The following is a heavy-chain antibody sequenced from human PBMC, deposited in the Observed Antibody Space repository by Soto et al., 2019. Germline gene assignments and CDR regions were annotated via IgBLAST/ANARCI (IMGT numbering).Heavy chain of an antibody. CDR2: MKNDGGDL. CDR1: GFTFSSYA. V-gene: IGHV3-74*01. CDR3: VRFSGMDV. Sequence: PGGSLRLSCAASGFTFSSYAMTWVRQAPGKGLVWVARMKNDGGDLDYEESVKGRVTISRDNGKNTMYLQMSSLRSEDTAVYYCVRFSGMDVWGQGTTVTVSS. J-gene: IGHJ6*02.